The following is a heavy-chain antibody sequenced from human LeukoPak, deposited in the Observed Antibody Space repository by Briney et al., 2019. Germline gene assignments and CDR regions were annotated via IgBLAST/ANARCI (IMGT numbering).Heavy chain of an antibody. J-gene: IGHJ5*02. Sequence: ASVKVSCKVSGYTLTELSMHWVRQAPGKGLEWMGGFDPEDGETIYAQKFQGRVTMTEDTSTDTAYMELSSLRSEDTAVYYCATATQSIAARRWFDPWGRGTLVTVSS. CDR3: ATATQSIAARRWFDP. V-gene: IGHV1-24*01. CDR2: FDPEDGET. CDR1: GYTLTELS. D-gene: IGHD6-6*01.